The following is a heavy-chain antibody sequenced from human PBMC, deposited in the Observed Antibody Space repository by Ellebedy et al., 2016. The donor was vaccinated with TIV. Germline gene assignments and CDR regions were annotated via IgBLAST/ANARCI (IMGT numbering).Heavy chain of an antibody. D-gene: IGHD6-13*01. CDR2: ISGSGGST. V-gene: IGHV3-23*01. CDR1: GFTFSSYA. J-gene: IGHJ4*02. CDR3: AKDPLGIAAAGIVPFDY. Sequence: GGSLRLXXAASGFTFSSYAMSWVRQAPGKGLEWVSAISGSGGSTYYADSVKGRFTISRDNSKNTLYLQMNSLRAEDTAVYYCAKDPLGIAAAGIVPFDYWGQGTLVTVSS.